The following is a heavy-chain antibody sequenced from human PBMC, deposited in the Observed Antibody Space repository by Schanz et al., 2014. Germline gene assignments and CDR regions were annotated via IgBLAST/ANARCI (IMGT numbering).Heavy chain of an antibody. D-gene: IGHD3-10*01. J-gene: IGHJ5*02. CDR2: IGGDASRT. CDR3: ARAPPLVRGIAGWFGP. Sequence: EVHLVESGGGLVQPGGSLRLSCAASGFNFITFAMSWVRQAPGKGPEWVPAIGGDASRTYYADSVKGRFTISRDNSKSPLYPKMNSLRADDTAVYYCARAPPLVRGIAGWFGPWGQGSLVTVSS. CDR1: GFNFITFA. V-gene: IGHV3-23*04.